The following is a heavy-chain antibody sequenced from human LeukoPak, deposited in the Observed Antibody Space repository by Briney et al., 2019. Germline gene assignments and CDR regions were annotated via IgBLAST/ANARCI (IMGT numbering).Heavy chain of an antibody. D-gene: IGHD3-16*02. V-gene: IGHV1-69*04. CDR2: IIPILGIA. CDR3: ARDRPPGTATLSAWFDP. Sequence: ASVKVSCKASGGTFSSYAISWVRQAPGQGLEWMGRIIPILGIANYAQKFQGRVTITADKSTSTAYMELSSLRSEDTAVYYCARDRPPGTATLSAWFDPWGQGTLVTVSS. J-gene: IGHJ5*02. CDR1: GGTFSSYA.